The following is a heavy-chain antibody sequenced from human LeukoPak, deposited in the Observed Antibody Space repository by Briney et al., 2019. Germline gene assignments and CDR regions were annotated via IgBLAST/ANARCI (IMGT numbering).Heavy chain of an antibody. CDR2: INWNGGSA. CDR1: GFNFDDYG. Sequence: PGRSLRLSCAASGFNFDDYGMSWVRQAPGKGLEWVSGINWNGGSAVYADSVKGRFAISRDNAKNSLYLQMSSLRAEDTALYYCARDGSTTVTTDYWGQGTLVTVSS. V-gene: IGHV3-20*04. CDR3: ARDGSTTVTTDY. J-gene: IGHJ1*01. D-gene: IGHD4-11*01.